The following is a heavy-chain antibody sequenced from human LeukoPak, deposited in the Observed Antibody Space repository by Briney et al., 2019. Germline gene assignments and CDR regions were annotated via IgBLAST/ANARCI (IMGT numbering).Heavy chain of an antibody. CDR1: GFTFSTYN. J-gene: IGHJ6*03. D-gene: IGHD1-26*01. Sequence: PGGSLTLSCVASGFTFSTYNMNWVRQAPGKGLEWVSSITSSSSYIYYADSVKGRFTISRDNAKNSLYLQMNSLRDEDTAVYYCARDPYSGSYGDYYYYYMDVWGKGTTVTISS. CDR3: ARDPYSGSYGDYYYYYMDV. CDR2: ITSSSSYI. V-gene: IGHV3-21*01.